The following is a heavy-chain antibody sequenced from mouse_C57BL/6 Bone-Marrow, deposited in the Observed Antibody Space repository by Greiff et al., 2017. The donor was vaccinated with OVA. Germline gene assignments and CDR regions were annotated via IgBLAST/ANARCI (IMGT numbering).Heavy chain of an antibody. CDR1: GFTFNTYA. CDR3: VRGPYYGSSSHWYFDV. D-gene: IGHD1-1*01. V-gene: IGHV10-3*01. Sequence: EVQVVESGGGLVQPKGSLKLSCAASGFTFNTYAMHWVRQAPGKGLEWVARIRSKSSNYATYYADSVKDRFTISRDDSQSMLYLQMNNLKTEDTAMYYCVRGPYYGSSSHWYFDVWGTGTTVTVSS. J-gene: IGHJ1*03. CDR2: IRSKSSNYAT.